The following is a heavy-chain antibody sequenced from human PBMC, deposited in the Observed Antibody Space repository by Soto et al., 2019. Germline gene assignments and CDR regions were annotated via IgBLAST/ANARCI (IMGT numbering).Heavy chain of an antibody. J-gene: IGHJ5*02. CDR1: DGSINSGGYS. CDR3: ARVPGP. Sequence: TLSLTCSVSDGSINSGGYSWTWIRQPPGKGLEWIGFIYHTGTTYYNPSLKSRVTISVDRSKNQFSLKLNSVTAADTAVYYCARVPGPWGQGTLVTVSS. V-gene: IGHV4-30-2*01. CDR2: IYHTGTT.